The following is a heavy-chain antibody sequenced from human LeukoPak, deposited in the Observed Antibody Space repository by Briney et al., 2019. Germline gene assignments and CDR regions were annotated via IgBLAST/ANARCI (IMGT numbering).Heavy chain of an antibody. V-gene: IGHV3-21*01. CDR1: GFTFSSYT. CDR3: ARDVVGYYDSSGYYLSASDI. J-gene: IGHJ3*02. CDR2: ISSSSSYV. D-gene: IGHD3-22*01. Sequence: PXXSLRLSCVASGFTFSSYTMLWVRQAPGKGLEWVSSISSSSSYVFNADSVKGRFSISRDNAKNSLFLQMNTLRAEDTAVYYCARDVVGYYDSSGYYLSASDIWGQGTLVTVSS.